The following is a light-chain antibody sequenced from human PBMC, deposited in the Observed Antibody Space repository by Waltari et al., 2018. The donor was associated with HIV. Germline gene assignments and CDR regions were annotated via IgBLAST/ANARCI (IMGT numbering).Light chain of an antibody. J-gene: IGKJ2*01. V-gene: IGKV4-1*01. CDR1: QSVLYSSNSENY. CDR3: QQYYSTPYT. Sequence: DIVMTQSPDSLAVSLGERATINCKSSQSVLYSSNSENYLAWYQQKPGQPPKLLIYWASTRESGVPDRFSGSGSGTDFTLTISSLQAEDVAVYYCQQYYSTPYTFGQGTKLEIK. CDR2: WAS.